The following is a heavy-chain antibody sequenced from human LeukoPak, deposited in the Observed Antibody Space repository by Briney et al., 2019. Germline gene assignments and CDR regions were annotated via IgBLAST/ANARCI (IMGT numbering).Heavy chain of an antibody. D-gene: IGHD3-10*01. CDR1: GFTFSSYS. J-gene: IGHJ4*02. Sequence: AGGSLRLSCAASGFTFSSYSMNGVRQAPGKGLEWVSSISSTSSYTYYADSVKGRFTISRDNAKNTLYLQMNSLRAEDTAVYYCARGSTYGSGSYYPYYFDYWGQGTLVTVSS. CDR3: ARGSTYGSGSYYPYYFDY. V-gene: IGHV3-21*01. CDR2: ISSTSSYT.